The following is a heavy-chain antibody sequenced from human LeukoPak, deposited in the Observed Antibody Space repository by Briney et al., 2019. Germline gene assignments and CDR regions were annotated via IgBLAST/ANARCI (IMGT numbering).Heavy chain of an antibody. Sequence: GGSLRLSCAASGFTFSNAWMSWVRQAPGKGRGWVGRIKSKTDGGTTDYAAPVKGRFTISRDDSKNTLYLQMNSLKTEDTAVYYCTTPNYRYGMDVWGQGTTVTVSS. V-gene: IGHV3-15*01. CDR2: IKSKTDGGTT. J-gene: IGHJ6*02. CDR1: GFTFSNAW. CDR3: TTPNYRYGMDV.